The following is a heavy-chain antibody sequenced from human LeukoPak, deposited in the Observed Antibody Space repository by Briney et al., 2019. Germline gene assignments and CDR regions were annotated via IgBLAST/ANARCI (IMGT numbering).Heavy chain of an antibody. V-gene: IGHV3-30-3*01. CDR3: ARERFLEWLPRLRYYGMDV. D-gene: IGHD3-3*01. CDR2: ISYDGSNK. Sequence: GGSLRPSCAASGFTFSSYAMHWVRQAPGKGLEWVAVISYDGSNKYYADSVKGRFTISRDNSKNTLYLQMNSLRAEDTAVYYCARERFLEWLPRLRYYGMDVWGQGTTVTVSS. CDR1: GFTFSSYA. J-gene: IGHJ6*02.